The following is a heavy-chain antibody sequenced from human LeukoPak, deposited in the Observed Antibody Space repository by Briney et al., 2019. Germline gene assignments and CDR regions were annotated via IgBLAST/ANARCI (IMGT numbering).Heavy chain of an antibody. Sequence: ASETLSLTCTVSGGSISSYYWSWIRQPPGKGLEWIGYIYYSGSTNYNPSLKSRVTISVDTSKNQFSLKLSSVTAADTAVYYCARDNRRRWLQSGPFGENRIWGQGTMVTVSS. CDR2: IYYSGST. CDR3: ARDNRRRWLQSGPFGENRI. J-gene: IGHJ3*02. D-gene: IGHD5-24*01. CDR1: GGSISSYY. V-gene: IGHV4-59*01.